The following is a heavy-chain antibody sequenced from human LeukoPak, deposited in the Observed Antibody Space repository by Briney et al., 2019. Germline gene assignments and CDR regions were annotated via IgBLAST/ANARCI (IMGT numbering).Heavy chain of an antibody. J-gene: IGHJ4*02. CDR1: GCTLTEFS. D-gene: IGHD2-15*01. Sequence: GASVTVSCKVSGCTLTEFSMHWVRQAPGKGLDWMAGFDPEDGETLYAQRFQGRLTMTEDTSTNTVYMELRSLRSEDTAVYYCANLDCYSESDYWGQGTPVTVSP. V-gene: IGHV1-24*01. CDR3: ANLDCYSESDY. CDR2: FDPEDGET.